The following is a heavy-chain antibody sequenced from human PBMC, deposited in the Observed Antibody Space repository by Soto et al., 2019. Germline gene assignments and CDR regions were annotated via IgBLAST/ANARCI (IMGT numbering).Heavy chain of an antibody. V-gene: IGHV3-74*01. CDR2: IKGDGSET. D-gene: IGHD6-13*01. CDR3: AKDLHIAAADY. CDR1: GFAFSNYW. J-gene: IGHJ4*02. Sequence: GALRLSCAASGFAFSNYWMHWVRQGPGKGLVWVSRIKGDGSETNYADSVKGRFTISRDNARNTLYLQMNSLRVEDTAVYYCAKDLHIAAADYWGQGTLVTVSS.